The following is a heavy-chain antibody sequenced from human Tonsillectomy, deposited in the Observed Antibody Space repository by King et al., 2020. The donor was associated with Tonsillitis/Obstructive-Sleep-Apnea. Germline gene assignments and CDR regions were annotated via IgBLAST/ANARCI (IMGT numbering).Heavy chain of an antibody. J-gene: IGHJ6*02. CDR2: ISYDGTNR. D-gene: IGHD4/OR15-4a*01. V-gene: IGHV3-30*04. CDR1: GFSFRTYA. CDR3: ARDLLTSTYYHGMDV. Sequence: VQLVESGGGVVQPGRSLRLSCAASGFSFRTYAMHWVRQAPGKGLEWVAVISYDGTNRYYADSVKGRFTISRDNSKSTLSLQMNSLRAEDTALYYCARDLLTSTYYHGMDVWGQGTTVTVSS.